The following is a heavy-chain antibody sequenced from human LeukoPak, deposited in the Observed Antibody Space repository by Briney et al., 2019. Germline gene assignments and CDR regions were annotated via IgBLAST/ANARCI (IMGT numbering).Heavy chain of an antibody. CDR2: ISAYNGNT. CDR3: ARAGIAAAEESLEPWFDP. CDR1: GYTFTSYG. V-gene: IGHV1-18*01. Sequence: GASVKVSCKASGYTFTSYGISWVRQAPGQGLEWMGWISAYNGNTNYARKLQGRVTMTTDTSTSTAYMELRSLRSDDTAVYYCARAGIAAAEESLEPWFDPWGQGTLVTVSS. J-gene: IGHJ5*02. D-gene: IGHD6-13*01.